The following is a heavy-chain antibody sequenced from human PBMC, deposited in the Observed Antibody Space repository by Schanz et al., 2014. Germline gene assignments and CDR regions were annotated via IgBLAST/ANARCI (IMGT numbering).Heavy chain of an antibody. V-gene: IGHV1-69*08. Sequence: QVPLVQSGAEVKKPGSSVKVSCKASGGTFSSSTLTWVRQAPGQGLEWMGRIIPILDKTNYAQKFQGRVTMTADKSTSTVYMEVSGLRSEDTAVYFCARGPSTGAFDIWGQGTMVTVSS. CDR1: GGTFSSST. CDR2: IIPILDKT. J-gene: IGHJ3*02. CDR3: ARGPSTGAFDI.